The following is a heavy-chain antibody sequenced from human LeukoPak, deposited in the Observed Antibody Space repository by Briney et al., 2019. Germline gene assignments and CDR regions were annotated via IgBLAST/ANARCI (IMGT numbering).Heavy chain of an antibody. D-gene: IGHD7-27*01. Sequence: QPGGSLRLSCAASGFSFSSYEMNWVRQAPGKGLEWVSYITSGTTTYYTDSVKGRFTISRDNAKNSLYLQMDSLRAEDTAVYYCARVNWGLGALDVWGQGTMVTVSS. CDR1: GFSFSSYE. V-gene: IGHV3-48*03. CDR3: ARVNWGLGALDV. CDR2: ITSGTTT. J-gene: IGHJ3*01.